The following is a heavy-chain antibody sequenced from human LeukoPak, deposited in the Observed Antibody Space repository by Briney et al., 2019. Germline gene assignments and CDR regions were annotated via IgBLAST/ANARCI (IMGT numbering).Heavy chain of an antibody. CDR3: AKDVDSSGYYNLDY. Sequence: ASVKVSCKASGYTFTSYGISWVRQAPGQGLEWMGWISAYNGNTNYAQKLQGRVTMTTDTSTSTAYMELRSLGSDDTALYYCAKDVDSSGYYNLDYWGQGTLVTVSS. V-gene: IGHV1-18*01. CDR2: ISAYNGNT. D-gene: IGHD3-22*01. J-gene: IGHJ4*02. CDR1: GYTFTSYG.